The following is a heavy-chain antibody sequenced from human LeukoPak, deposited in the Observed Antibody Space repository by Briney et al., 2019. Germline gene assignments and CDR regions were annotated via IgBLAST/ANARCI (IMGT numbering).Heavy chain of an antibody. J-gene: IGHJ4*02. D-gene: IGHD3-9*01. V-gene: IGHV3-30-3*01. CDR2: ISYDGSNK. CDR1: GFTFSSYA. CDR3: ARVDRLLPENYFDY. Sequence: GRSLRLSCAASGFTFSSYAMHWVRQAPGKGLEWVAVISYDGSNKYYADSVKGRFTISRDNSKNTLYLQMNSLRAEDTAVYYCARVDRLLPENYFDYWGQGTLVTVSS.